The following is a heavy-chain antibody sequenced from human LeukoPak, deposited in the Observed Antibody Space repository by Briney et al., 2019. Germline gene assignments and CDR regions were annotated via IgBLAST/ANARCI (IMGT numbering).Heavy chain of an antibody. CDR1: GFTVSSNY. V-gene: IGHV3-53*01. J-gene: IGHJ5*02. CDR3: ARERRYFDWSWNGEYDP. CDR2: IYSGGST. Sequence: PGGSLRLSCAASGFTVSSNYMSWVRQAPGKGLEWVSVIYSGGSTYYADSVKGRFTISRDNSKNTLYLQMNSLRAEDTAVYYCARERRYFDWSWNGEYDPWGQGTLVTVSS. D-gene: IGHD3-9*01.